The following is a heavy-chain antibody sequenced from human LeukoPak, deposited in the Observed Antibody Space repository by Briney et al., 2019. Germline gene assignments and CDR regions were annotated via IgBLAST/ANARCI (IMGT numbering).Heavy chain of an antibody. Sequence: RASVKVSCKVSGYTLTELSMPWGRQAPGKGLEWMGGFDPEDGEAIYAQKFQGRVTMTEDTSTDTAYMELSSLRSEDTAVYYCATARYCSGGSCSHWFDPWGQGTLVTVSS. CDR2: FDPEDGEA. J-gene: IGHJ5*02. CDR3: ATARYCSGGSCSHWFDP. V-gene: IGHV1-24*01. D-gene: IGHD2-15*01. CDR1: GYTLTELS.